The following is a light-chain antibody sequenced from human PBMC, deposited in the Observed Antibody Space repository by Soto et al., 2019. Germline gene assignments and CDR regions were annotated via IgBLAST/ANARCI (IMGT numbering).Light chain of an antibody. CDR1: QSISSY. Sequence: DIQMTQSPSTLSASVGDRVTLTCRASQSISSYLSWYQQKPGKAPKLLIYAASSLQGGVPPRFSGRGSGTDFTPTINSLQPEDFATYFCHQSFSTPFTFGGGTKVDIK. V-gene: IGKV1-39*01. J-gene: IGKJ4*01. CDR2: AAS. CDR3: HQSFSTPFT.